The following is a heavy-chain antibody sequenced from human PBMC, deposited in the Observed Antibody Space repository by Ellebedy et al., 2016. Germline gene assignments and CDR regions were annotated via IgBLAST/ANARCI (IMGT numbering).Heavy chain of an antibody. CDR1: GFTFSNHW. J-gene: IGHJ5*02. V-gene: IGHV3-74*03. Sequence: GESLKISXAASGFTFSNHWMIWVRQAPGKGLVWVSRIKNDGTYVEYADSVRGRFTISRDNAKNTLYLQMNSLRVEDTAVYWCGKERWGIPESWGRGTLVTVSS. CDR3: GKERWGIPES. D-gene: IGHD7-27*01. CDR2: IKNDGTYV.